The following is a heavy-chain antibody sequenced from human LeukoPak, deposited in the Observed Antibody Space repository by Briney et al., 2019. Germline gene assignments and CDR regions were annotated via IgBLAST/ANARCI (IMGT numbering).Heavy chain of an antibody. CDR3: ARIPTVAGLDY. CDR1: GFTFSSYW. J-gene: IGHJ4*02. Sequence: PGGSLRLSCAASGFTFSSYWMSWIRQAPGKGLEWVANIKQDGSEKYYVDSVKGRFTISRDSAKNSLYLQMNSLRAEDTAVYYCARIPTVAGLDYWGQGTLVTVS. V-gene: IGHV3-7*05. CDR2: IKQDGSEK. D-gene: IGHD6-19*01.